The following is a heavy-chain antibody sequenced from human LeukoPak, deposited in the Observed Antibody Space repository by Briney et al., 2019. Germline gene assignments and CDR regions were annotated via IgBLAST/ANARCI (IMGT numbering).Heavy chain of an antibody. CDR2: IYYTGST. V-gene: IGHV4-59*12. CDR3: ASQGFSAAAGRGTENWFDP. D-gene: IGHD6-13*01. Sequence: SETLSLTCAVSGDSISSDYWSWVRQPPGKGLEWIGYIYYTGSTNYNPSLKSRVTISVDTSKNQFSLKLSSVTAADTAVYYCASQGFSAAAGRGTENWFDPWGQGTLVTVSS. J-gene: IGHJ5*02. CDR1: GDSISSDY.